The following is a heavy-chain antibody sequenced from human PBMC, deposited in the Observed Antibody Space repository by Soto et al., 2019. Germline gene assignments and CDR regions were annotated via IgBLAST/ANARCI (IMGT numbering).Heavy chain of an antibody. CDR2: IDWDDDK. Sequence: SGPTLVKPTQTLTLTCTFSGFSLSTSGKCVSWIRQPPGKALEWLALIDWDDDKYYSTSLKTRLTISKDTSKNQVVLTMTNMDPVETATYNCARQSYDSRGYHFDYWGKGTWSPSPQ. J-gene: IGHJ4*02. CDR3: ARQSYDSRGYHFDY. D-gene: IGHD3-22*01. V-gene: IGHV2-70*01. CDR1: GFSLSTSGKC.